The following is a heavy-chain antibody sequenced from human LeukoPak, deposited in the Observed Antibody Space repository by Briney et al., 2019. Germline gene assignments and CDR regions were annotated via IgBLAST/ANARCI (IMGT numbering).Heavy chain of an antibody. Sequence: GGSPRLSCAASGFTFSSYWMSWVRQAPGKGLEWVANIKQDGSEKYYVDSVKGRFTISRDNAKNSLYLQMNSLRAEDTAVYYCARDQGDFWSGYGRDYWGQETLVTVSS. CDR3: ARDQGDFWSGYGRDY. J-gene: IGHJ4*02. V-gene: IGHV3-7*01. CDR1: GFTFSSYW. CDR2: IKQDGSEK. D-gene: IGHD3-3*01.